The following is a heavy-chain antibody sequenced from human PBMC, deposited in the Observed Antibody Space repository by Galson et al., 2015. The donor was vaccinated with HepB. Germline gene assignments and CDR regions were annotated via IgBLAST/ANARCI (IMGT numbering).Heavy chain of an antibody. D-gene: IGHD5-12*01. CDR2: ISAYNGNT. V-gene: IGHV1-18*04. Sequence: SVKVSCKASGYTFTSYGISWVRQAPGQGLEWMGWISAYNGNTNYAQKLQGRVTMTTDTSTSTAYMELRSLRSDDTAVYYCARTRAGYSGCDPPDYWGQGTLVTVSS. J-gene: IGHJ4*02. CDR3: ARTRAGYSGCDPPDY. CDR1: GYTFTSYG.